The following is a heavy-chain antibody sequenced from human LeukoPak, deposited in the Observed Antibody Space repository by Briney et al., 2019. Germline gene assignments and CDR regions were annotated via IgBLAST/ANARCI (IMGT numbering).Heavy chain of an antibody. CDR2: IYYSGST. D-gene: IGHD3-10*01. J-gene: IGHJ6*02. V-gene: IGHV4-30-4*01. Sequence: PSQTLSLTCTVSGGSTSSGDYYWSWTRQPPGKGLEWIGYIYYSGSTYYNPSLKSRVTISVDTSKNQFSLKLSSVTAADTAVYYCARVRGVRGAYYYYGMDVWGQGTTVTVSS. CDR3: ARVRGVRGAYYYYGMDV. CDR1: GGSTSSGDYY.